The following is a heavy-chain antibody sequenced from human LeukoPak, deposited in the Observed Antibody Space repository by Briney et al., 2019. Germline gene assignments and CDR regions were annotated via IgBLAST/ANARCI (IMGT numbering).Heavy chain of an antibody. CDR3: AKGQLWSGVAYFDY. CDR1: GFTFSSYA. CDR2: ISGSGGST. J-gene: IGHJ4*02. D-gene: IGHD3-10*01. Sequence: GGSLRLSCAASGFTFSSYAMSWVRQAPGKGLEWVSTISGSGGSTYYADSVKGRFSISRDTSKNTLYLHMNSLRAEDTAVYYCAKGQLWSGVAYFDYWGQGTLATVSS. V-gene: IGHV3-23*01.